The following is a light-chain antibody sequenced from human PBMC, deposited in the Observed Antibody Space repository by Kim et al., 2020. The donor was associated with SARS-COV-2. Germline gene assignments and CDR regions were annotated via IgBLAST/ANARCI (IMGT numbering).Light chain of an antibody. CDR3: HQYDSSPPT. Sequence: EIVLTQSPGTLSLSPGERATLSCRASQSVSRSFLAWYQQRPGQAPRLLVYGASSRATGIPDRFSGSGSGTDFTLTISRLEPEEFAVYSCHQYDSSPPTFGQGTKVEIK. V-gene: IGKV3-20*01. J-gene: IGKJ1*01. CDR1: QSVSRSF. CDR2: GAS.